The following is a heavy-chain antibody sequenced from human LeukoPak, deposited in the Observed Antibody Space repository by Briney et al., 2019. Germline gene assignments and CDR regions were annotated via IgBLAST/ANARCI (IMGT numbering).Heavy chain of an antibody. CDR3: AKVGDQLPNAFDI. V-gene: IGHV3-23*01. D-gene: IGHD2-2*01. CDR1: GFTLSSYN. Sequence: GGSLRLSCAASGFTLSSYNMNWVRQAPGKGLEWVSAISDSGGSTYYADSVKGRFTISRDNSKNTLYLQMNSLRAEDTAVYYCAKVGDQLPNAFDIWGQGTMVTVSS. J-gene: IGHJ3*02. CDR2: ISDSGGST.